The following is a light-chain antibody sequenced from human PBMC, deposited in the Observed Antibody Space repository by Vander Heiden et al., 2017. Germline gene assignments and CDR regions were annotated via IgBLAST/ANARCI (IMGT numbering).Light chain of an antibody. CDR2: GDS. Sequence: SYVLTQPPSVSVAPGKTARITCGGNNIGSKSVHWYQQKPGQAPVLVVYGDSDRPSGIPERFSGSNSGNTATLTISRVEAGDEADYYCQVWDSSTKEVVFGGGTKLTVL. V-gene: IGLV3-21*03. CDR1: NIGSKS. CDR3: QVWDSSTKEVV. J-gene: IGLJ2*01.